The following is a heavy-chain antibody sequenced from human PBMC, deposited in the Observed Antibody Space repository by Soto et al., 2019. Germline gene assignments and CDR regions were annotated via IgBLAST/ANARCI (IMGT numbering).Heavy chain of an antibody. D-gene: IGHD4-4*01. CDR2: ISAYNGNT. CDR3: ASLQGLAY. CDR1: GYTFTSWG. V-gene: IGHV1-18*01. Sequence: ASVKVSCRASGYTFTSWGIRWVRQAPGQGLEWMGWISAYNGNTNYAQKLQGRVTMTTDTSTGTAYMELRSLRSDDTAVYYCASLQGLAYWGQGTLVTVSS. J-gene: IGHJ4*02.